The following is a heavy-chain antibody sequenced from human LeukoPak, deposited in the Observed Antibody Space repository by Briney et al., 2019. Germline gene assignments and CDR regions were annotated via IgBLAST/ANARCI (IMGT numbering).Heavy chain of an antibody. CDR1: GFTFSSYG. V-gene: IGHV3-30*18. Sequence: GGSLRLSCAASGFTFSSYGMHWVRQAPGKGLEWVAVISYYGSEKYFADSVKGRFAISRENSRNTLYLQMNSLRPEDTAVYYCAKPGGSYLDYWGRGTLVTVTS. D-gene: IGHD3-16*01. J-gene: IGHJ4*02. CDR2: ISYYGSEK. CDR3: AKPGGSYLDY.